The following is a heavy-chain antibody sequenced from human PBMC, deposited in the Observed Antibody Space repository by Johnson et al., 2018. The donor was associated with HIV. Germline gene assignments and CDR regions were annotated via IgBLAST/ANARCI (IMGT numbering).Heavy chain of an antibody. J-gene: IGHJ3*02. CDR3: AKDEGGSYSQDACDT. D-gene: IGHD1-26*01. CDR2: ISWNSGSI. V-gene: IGHV3-9*01. CDR1: GFTFDDNA. Sequence: VQLVESGGGLVQPGRSLRLPCAASGFTFDDNAMHWVRQAPGKGLELVSGISWNSGSIGYADSVLGRFTISRDNAKHSLYLQMNSLRAEDTALYYCAKDEGGSYSQDACDTGGQGTMVTISS.